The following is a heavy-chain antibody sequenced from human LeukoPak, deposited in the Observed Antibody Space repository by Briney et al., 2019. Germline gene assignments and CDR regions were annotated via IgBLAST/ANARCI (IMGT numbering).Heavy chain of an antibody. Sequence: ASVKVSCKASGYTFTSYAMNWVRQAPGRGLEWMGWINTSTGNPTYAQGFTGRFVFSLDTSVSTAYLQISSLKAEDTAVYYCAREKAILWFGETPTWYMDVWGKGTTVTVSS. CDR1: GYTFTSYA. CDR3: AREKAILWFGETPTWYMDV. D-gene: IGHD3-10*01. CDR2: INTSTGNP. V-gene: IGHV7-4-1*02. J-gene: IGHJ6*03.